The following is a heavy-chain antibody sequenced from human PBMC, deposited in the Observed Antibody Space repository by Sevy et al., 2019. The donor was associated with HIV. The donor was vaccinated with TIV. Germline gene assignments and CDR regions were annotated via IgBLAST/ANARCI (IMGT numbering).Heavy chain of an antibody. Sequence: GGSLRLSCAASGFSFRSYGMHWVRQAPGKGLEWVALIWFDGSNEYYADSVKGRFTISRDISKNMLSLEMNSLRAEDTGLYFCARDSARVIVPTAGFDSWGQGTVVTVSS. D-gene: IGHD1-1*01. CDR3: ARDSARVIVPTAGFDS. CDR1: GFSFRSYG. J-gene: IGHJ5*01. CDR2: IWFDGSNE. V-gene: IGHV3-33*01.